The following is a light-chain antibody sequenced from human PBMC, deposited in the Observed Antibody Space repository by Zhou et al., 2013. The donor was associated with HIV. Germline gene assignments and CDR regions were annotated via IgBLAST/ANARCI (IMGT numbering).Light chain of an antibody. CDR3: QQYGSSLPWT. CDR2: GAS. V-gene: IGKV3-20*01. Sequence: EVLMTQSPVTLSVSPGGRATLSCRASQSVDTYLAWYQQKPGQAPRLLIYGASSRATGIPDRFSGSGSGTDFTLTISRLEPEDFAVYYCQQYGSSLPWTFGQGTKVEIK. CDR1: QSVDTY. J-gene: IGKJ1*01.